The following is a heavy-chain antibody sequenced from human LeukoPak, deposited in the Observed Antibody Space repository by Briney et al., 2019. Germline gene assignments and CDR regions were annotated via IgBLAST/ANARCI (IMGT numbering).Heavy chain of an antibody. Sequence: PGGSLRLSCAASGFTFSSYWMSWVRQAAGKGLEWVANIKQDGSEKYYVDSVKGRFTISRDNAKNSLYLQMNSLRAEDTAVYYCASEKWVRGYSYGMGCDYWGQGTLVTVSS. CDR1: GFTFSSYW. V-gene: IGHV3-7*01. CDR3: ASEKWVRGYSYGMGCDY. D-gene: IGHD5-18*01. CDR2: IKQDGSEK. J-gene: IGHJ4*02.